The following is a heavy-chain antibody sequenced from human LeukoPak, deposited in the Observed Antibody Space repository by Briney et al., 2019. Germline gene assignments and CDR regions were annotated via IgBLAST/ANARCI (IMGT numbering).Heavy chain of an antibody. V-gene: IGHV1-2*06. CDR3: ARIGLRGSYYDYFDY. D-gene: IGHD1-26*01. CDR2: INPNSGGT. CDR1: GYTFTGYY. Sequence: GASVKVSCKASGYTFTGYYMHWVRQAPGQGLEWMGRINPNSGGTNYAQKFQGRVTMTRDTSISTAYMELSSLRSEDTAVYYCARIGLRGSYYDYFDYWGQGTLVTVSS. J-gene: IGHJ4*02.